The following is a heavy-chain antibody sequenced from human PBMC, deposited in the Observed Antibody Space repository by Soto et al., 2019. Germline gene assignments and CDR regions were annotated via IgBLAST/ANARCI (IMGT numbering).Heavy chain of an antibody. CDR3: AREGQDDFWXSGYYYGMDV. D-gene: IGHD3-3*01. CDR2: ISSSSSTI. V-gene: IGHV3-48*02. Sequence: GGSLRLSCAASGFTFGSYSMNWVRQAPGKGREWVSYISSSSSTIYYADSVKGRFTISRDNAKNSLYLQMNSLRDEDTAVYYCAREGQDDFWXSGYYYGMDVWGQGTTVTVSS. J-gene: IGHJ6*02. CDR1: GFTFGSYS.